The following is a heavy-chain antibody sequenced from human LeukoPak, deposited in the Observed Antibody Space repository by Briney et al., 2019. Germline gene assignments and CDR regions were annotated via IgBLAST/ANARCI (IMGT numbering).Heavy chain of an antibody. V-gene: IGHV1-2*02. CDR3: ARDSGYCSSTTCYYFDY. CDR2: INANSGGT. CDR1: GYTFTCYY. D-gene: IGHD2-2*01. J-gene: IGHJ4*02. Sequence: GASVKVSCKASGYTFTCYYMHWLRQAPGQGLEWMGWINANSGGTKYAQKFQGRVTMTRDTSISTAYMEVTSLRSDDTAMYYCARDSGYCSSTTCYYFDYWGQGTLVTVSS.